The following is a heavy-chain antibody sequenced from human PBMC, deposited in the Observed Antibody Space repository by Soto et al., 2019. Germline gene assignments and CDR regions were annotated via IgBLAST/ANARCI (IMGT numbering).Heavy chain of an antibody. V-gene: IGHV3-23*01. CDR3: AKDTPVVMFLFDS. CDR1: GFTFFTYA. J-gene: IGHJ4*02. D-gene: IGHD3-10*02. CDR2: ITDTGVST. Sequence: GGSLRLSCTASGFTFFTYAMTWVRQAPGKGLEWVSSITDTGVSTYYADSVKGRFTISRDNSKNTLYLQINILRTDDSAVYYCAKDTPVVMFLFDSLGRGTLATVSS.